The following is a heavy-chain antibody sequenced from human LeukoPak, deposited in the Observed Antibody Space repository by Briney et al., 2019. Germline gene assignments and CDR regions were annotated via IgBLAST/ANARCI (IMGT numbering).Heavy chain of an antibody. D-gene: IGHD6-19*01. J-gene: IGHJ4*02. CDR2: IYPGDSDT. Sequence: GESLKISCKGSGYSFTSYWIGWVRQMPGKGLEWVGIIYPGDSDTRYSPSFQGQVTISADKSISTAYLQWSSLKASDTAMYYCARHRGLVAGKAYYFDYWGQGTLVTVSS. V-gene: IGHV5-51*01. CDR3: ARHRGLVAGKAYYFDY. CDR1: GYSFTSYW.